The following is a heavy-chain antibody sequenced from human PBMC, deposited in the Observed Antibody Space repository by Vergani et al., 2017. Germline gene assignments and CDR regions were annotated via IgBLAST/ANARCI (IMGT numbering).Heavy chain of an antibody. V-gene: IGHV3-7*01. J-gene: IGHJ5*02. CDR2: IKADGGET. Sequence: EVQLLESGGDLVQPGGSLRLSCAASGFTFNHYAMNWVRQAPGKGLEWVANIKADGGETYYADSVKGRFTISRDNAKNLLYLQMNSLRGDDTAIYYCARHSSGYSWGQGTLVTVSS. CDR3: ARHSSGYS. CDR1: GFTFNHYA. D-gene: IGHD3-22*01.